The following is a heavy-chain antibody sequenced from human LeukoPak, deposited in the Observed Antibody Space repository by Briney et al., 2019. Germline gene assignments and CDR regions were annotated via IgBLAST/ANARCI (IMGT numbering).Heavy chain of an antibody. V-gene: IGHV3-30*18. CDR2: ISNDGSKK. CDR1: GFTFSNYG. CDR3: AKDRYSYAFEYSDS. D-gene: IGHD5-18*01. Sequence: PGGSLRLSCAASGFTFSNYGMHWVRQAPGKGLDWVAVISNDGSKKYYADSVKGRFTISRDNSKNTLSLQVSSLGAEDTAVYYCAKDRYSYAFEYSDSWGQGTLVTVSS. J-gene: IGHJ4*02.